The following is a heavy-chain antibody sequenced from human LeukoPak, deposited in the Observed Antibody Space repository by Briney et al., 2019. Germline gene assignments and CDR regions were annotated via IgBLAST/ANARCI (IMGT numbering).Heavy chain of an antibody. V-gene: IGHV3-23*01. J-gene: IGHJ5*02. CDR2: ISDSGGSK. Sequence: GGSLRLSCAASGFSFSSYAMSWVRQAPGKGLEWVSIISDSGGSKYYADSVKGRFTISRDNSKNTLNLQMNSLRAEDTAVYYCAKSLGVVVPAASRWFDPWGQGTLVTVSS. CDR3: AKSLGVVVPAASRWFDP. CDR1: GFSFSSYA. D-gene: IGHD2-2*01.